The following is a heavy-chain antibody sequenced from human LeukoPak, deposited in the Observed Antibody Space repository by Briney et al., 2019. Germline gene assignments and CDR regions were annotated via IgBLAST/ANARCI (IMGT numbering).Heavy chain of an antibody. CDR2: MNPNSGNT. J-gene: IGHJ4*02. D-gene: IGHD3-16*02. CDR1: GYTFTSYD. Sequence: ASVKVSCKASGYTFTSYDINWVRQATGQGLEWMGWMNPNSGNTGYAQKFQGRVTMTRNTSISTAYMELSSLRSEDTAVYYCARGRRIMITFGGVIPYYWGQGTLVTVSS. CDR3: ARGRRIMITFGGVIPYY. V-gene: IGHV1-8*01.